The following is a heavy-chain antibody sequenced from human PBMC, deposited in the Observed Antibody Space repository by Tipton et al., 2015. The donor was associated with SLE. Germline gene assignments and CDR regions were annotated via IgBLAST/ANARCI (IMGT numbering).Heavy chain of an antibody. D-gene: IGHD2-15*01. V-gene: IGHV3-11*04. Sequence: QLVQSGGGLVKPGGSLRLSCAASGFTFSDYYMTWIRQAPGKGLEWVSYISSSGTIIYYADSVKGRFTISRDNSKNTLYLQMNSLRAEDTASYYCARDGSLWWELPYFDYWGQGTLVTVSS. CDR2: ISSSGTII. CDR1: GFTFSDYY. J-gene: IGHJ4*02. CDR3: ARDGSLWWELPYFDY.